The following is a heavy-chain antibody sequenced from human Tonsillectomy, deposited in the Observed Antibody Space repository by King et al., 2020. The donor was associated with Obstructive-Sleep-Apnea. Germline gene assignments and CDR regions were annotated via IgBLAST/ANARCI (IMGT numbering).Heavy chain of an antibody. CDR2: IYYSGST. J-gene: IGHJ5*02. V-gene: IGHV4-59*02. Sequence: VQLQESGPGLVKPSETLSLTCTVSGGSVSSYYWSWIRQPPGKGLEWIGYIYYSGSTNYNPSLKSRVTMSVDTSKNQFSLKLSSVTAADTAVYYCARDQTTVNANSFDPARQGPLVTVSS. D-gene: IGHD4-11*01. CDR3: ARDQTTVNANSFDP. CDR1: GGSVSSYY.